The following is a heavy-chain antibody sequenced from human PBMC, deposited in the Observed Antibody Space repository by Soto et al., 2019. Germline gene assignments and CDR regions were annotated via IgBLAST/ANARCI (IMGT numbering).Heavy chain of an antibody. J-gene: IGHJ6*02. Sequence: SETLSLTCAVYGGSFSGYYWSWIRQPPGKGLEWIGEINHSGSTNYNPSLKSRVTISVDTSKNQFSLKLSSVTAADTAVYYCARSSSYYYYGMDVWGQGTTVTVSS. CDR1: GGSFSGYY. CDR2: INHSGST. CDR3: ARSSSYYYYGMDV. D-gene: IGHD6-6*01. V-gene: IGHV4-34*01.